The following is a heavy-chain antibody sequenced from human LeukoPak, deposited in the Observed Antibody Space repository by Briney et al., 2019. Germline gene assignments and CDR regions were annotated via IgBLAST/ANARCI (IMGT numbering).Heavy chain of an antibody. CDR1: GGSISSSSYY. CDR2: IYYSGST. D-gene: IGHD2-2*01. V-gene: IGHV4-39*07. J-gene: IGHJ6*03. Sequence: SETLSLTCTVSGGSISSSSYYWGWIRQPPGKGLEWIGSIYYSGSTYYNPSLKSRVTISVDTSKNQFSLKLSSVTAADTAVYYCARGAAIYGGKYYYYMDVWGKGTTVTVSS. CDR3: ARGAAIYGGKYYYYMDV.